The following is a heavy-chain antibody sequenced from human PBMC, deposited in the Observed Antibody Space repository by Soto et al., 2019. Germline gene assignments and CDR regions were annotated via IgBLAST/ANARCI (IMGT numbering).Heavy chain of an antibody. Sequence: SVKVSCKASGFTFTNSAIQWVRQARGQRLEWIEWLVVGSGNTNNAQKYKKRVTITRDMSTSTDNMKQSSLRTEDTDKYYYAARSGYYTSYYYMDVWGKGTTVTVSS. CDR1: GFTFTNSA. D-gene: IGHD3-3*01. CDR2: LVVGSGNT. J-gene: IGHJ6*03. V-gene: IGHV1-58*02. CDR3: AARSGYYTSYYYMDV.